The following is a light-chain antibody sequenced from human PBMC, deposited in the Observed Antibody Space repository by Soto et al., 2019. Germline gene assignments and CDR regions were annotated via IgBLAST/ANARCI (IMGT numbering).Light chain of an antibody. CDR2: GVS. J-gene: IGLJ2*01. CDR3: SSYTTTSTLV. CDR1: SSDVGGYNY. Sequence: QSALTQPASVSGSPGQSITISCTGTSSDVGGYNYVCWYQQYPGKAPKLMIYGVSNRASGISNRSSGSKSGNTASLTISGLQAEDEADYYCSSYTTTSTLVFGGGTKLTVL. V-gene: IGLV2-14*01.